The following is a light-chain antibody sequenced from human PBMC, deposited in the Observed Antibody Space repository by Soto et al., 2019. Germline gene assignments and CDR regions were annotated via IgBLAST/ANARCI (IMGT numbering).Light chain of an antibody. CDR2: GAS. V-gene: IGKV3-15*01. CDR1: QSVSSN. J-gene: IGKJ4*01. Sequence: EIVLTQSPATLYESPGERATLSCRASQSVSSNLAWYQQKPGQAPRLLIYGASTRAPGIPARFSGSGSGTEFTLTISSLQSEDFAVYYCQHYNNLPLTFGGGAKVEIK. CDR3: QHYNNLPLT.